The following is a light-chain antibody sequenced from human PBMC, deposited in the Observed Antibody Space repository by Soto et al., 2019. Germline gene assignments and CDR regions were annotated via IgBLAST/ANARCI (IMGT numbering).Light chain of an antibody. V-gene: IGLV2-14*01. CDR1: SSDVGGYNY. J-gene: IGLJ1*01. Sequence: QSALTQPASVSGSPGQPITISCTGTSSDVGGYNYVSWYQQHTGKAPKLMIYEVNNRPAGVSNRFSGFKSGNTASLTISGLQAEDESAYYCSSYTTSSTLVFGTGTKVTVL. CDR3: SSYTTSSTLV. CDR2: EVN.